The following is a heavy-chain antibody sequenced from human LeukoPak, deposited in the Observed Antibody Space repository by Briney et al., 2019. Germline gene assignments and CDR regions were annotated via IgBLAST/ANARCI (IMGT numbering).Heavy chain of an antibody. Sequence: GGSLRLSCAVSGITLSNYGMSWVRQAPGKGLEWVAGISDSGGRTNYADSVKGRFTISRDNPKNTLYLQMNSLRAEDTAVHFCAKRGVVIRVILVGFHKEAYYFDSWGQGALVTVSS. CDR2: ISDSGGRT. J-gene: IGHJ4*02. V-gene: IGHV3-23*01. CDR3: AKRGVVIRVILVGFHKEAYYFDS. D-gene: IGHD3-22*01. CDR1: GITLSNYG.